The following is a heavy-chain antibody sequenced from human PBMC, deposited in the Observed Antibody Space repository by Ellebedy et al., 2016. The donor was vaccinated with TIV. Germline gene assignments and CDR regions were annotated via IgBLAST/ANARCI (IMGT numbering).Heavy chain of an antibody. CDR3: ARGSLGSGSYYYYGLDV. Sequence: AASVKVSCKASGYTFTSYAMHWVRQAPGQRLEWMGWINAGNGNTKYSQKFQGRVTITRDTSASTAYMELSSLRSEDTAVYYCARGSLGSGSYYYYGLDVWGQGTTVTVSS. CDR1: GYTFTSYA. D-gene: IGHD3-10*02. CDR2: INAGNGNT. J-gene: IGHJ6*02. V-gene: IGHV1-3*01.